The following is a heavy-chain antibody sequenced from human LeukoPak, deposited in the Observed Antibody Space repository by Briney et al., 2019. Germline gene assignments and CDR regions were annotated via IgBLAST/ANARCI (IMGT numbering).Heavy chain of an antibody. CDR2: MHHSGST. J-gene: IGHJ5*02. V-gene: IGHV4-59*08. D-gene: IGHD6-19*01. CDR1: GDSIRSYY. Sequence: PSETLSLTCTVSGDSIRSYYWSWIRQPPGKGLEWIGYMHHSGSTKHNPYLKSRVTISVDTSKSQFSLKLSSVTAADTAVYYCARHAAVEGSSGWSPLWWFDPWGQGTLVTVSS. CDR3: ARHAAVEGSSGWSPLWWFDP.